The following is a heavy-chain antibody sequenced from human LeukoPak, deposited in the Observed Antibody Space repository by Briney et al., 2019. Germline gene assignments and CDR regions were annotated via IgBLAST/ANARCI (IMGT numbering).Heavy chain of an antibody. CDR3: TLPRGYCTNGVCPNYYYYYMDV. D-gene: IGHD2-8*01. Sequence: GGSLRLSCAASGFTFSGSAMHWVRQASGKGLEWVGRIRSKANSYATAYAASVKGRFTISRDGSKNTAYLQMNSLKTEDTAVYYCTLPRGYCTNGVCPNYYYYYMDVWGKGTTVTVSS. J-gene: IGHJ6*03. CDR2: IRSKANSYAT. CDR1: GFTFSGSA. V-gene: IGHV3-73*01.